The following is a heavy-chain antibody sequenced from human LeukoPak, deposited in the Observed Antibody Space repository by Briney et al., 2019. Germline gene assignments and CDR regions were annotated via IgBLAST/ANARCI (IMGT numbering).Heavy chain of an antibody. CDR1: GGSISTYF. Sequence: PSETLSLTCTVSGGSISTYFWSWIRQPAGKGLEGIGRIYDSGTNYNPSLKSRVTMSADTSKNQFSLKLSSVTAADTAVYFCAREVIIRGVTHFDYWGQGALVTVSS. V-gene: IGHV4-4*07. CDR3: AREVIIRGVTHFDY. D-gene: IGHD3-10*01. J-gene: IGHJ4*02. CDR2: IYDSGT.